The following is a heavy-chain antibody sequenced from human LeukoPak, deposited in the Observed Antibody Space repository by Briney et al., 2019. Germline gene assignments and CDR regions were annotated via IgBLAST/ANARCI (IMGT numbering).Heavy chain of an antibody. J-gene: IGHJ3*02. D-gene: IGHD6-6*01. V-gene: IGHV3-21*01. CDR1: GFTFSSYS. CDR3: ARWEYSSSHAFDI. CDR2: ISSSSSYI. Sequence: GGSLRLSCAASGFTFSSYSMNWVRQAPGKGLEWVSSISSSSSYIYYADSVKGRFTISRDNAKNSLYLQMNSLRAEDTAVYYCARWEYSSSHAFDIWGQGTMVTVSS.